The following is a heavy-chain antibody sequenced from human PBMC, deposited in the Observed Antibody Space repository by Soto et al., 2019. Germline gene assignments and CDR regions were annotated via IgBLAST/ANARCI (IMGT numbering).Heavy chain of an antibody. CDR1: GGTFSSYA. J-gene: IGHJ4*02. CDR2: IIPIFGTA. Sequence: VKVSCKASGGTFSSYAISWVRQAPGKGLEWMGGIIPIFGTANYAQKFQGRVTITADESTSTAYMELSSLRSEDTAVYYCARDSTHCGRDCYPGWRQGTLVTVSS. CDR3: ARDSTHCGRDCYPG. V-gene: IGHV1-69*01. D-gene: IGHD2-21*02.